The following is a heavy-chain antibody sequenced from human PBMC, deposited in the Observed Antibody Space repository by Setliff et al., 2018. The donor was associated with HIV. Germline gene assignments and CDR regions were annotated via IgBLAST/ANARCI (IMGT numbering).Heavy chain of an antibody. Sequence: SETLSLTCAVYGGSFSGYYWSWIRQPPGKGLEWIGEINHSGSTYYIPSLKSRVTISVDTSKNQFSLKLSSVTAADAAVYYCASRVYYYDSSGYLREEGFDPWGQGTLVTVSS. CDR3: ASRVYYYDSSGYLREEGFDP. V-gene: IGHV4-34*01. CDR1: GGSFSGYY. CDR2: INHSGST. J-gene: IGHJ5*02. D-gene: IGHD3-22*01.